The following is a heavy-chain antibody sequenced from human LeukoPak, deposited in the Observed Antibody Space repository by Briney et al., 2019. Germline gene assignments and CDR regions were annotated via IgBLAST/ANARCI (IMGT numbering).Heavy chain of an antibody. CDR3: ARDKRDYYYDSSGYSDY. D-gene: IGHD3-22*01. J-gene: IGHJ4*02. CDR2: INHSGST. V-gene: IGHV4-38-2*02. Sequence: SETLSLTCTVSGYSISSGYYWGWIRQPPGKGLEWIGSINHSGSTYYNTSLKSRVTISVDTSKKQFSLKLSSVTAADTAVYYCARDKRDYYYDSSGYSDYWGQGTLVTVSS. CDR1: GYSISSGYY.